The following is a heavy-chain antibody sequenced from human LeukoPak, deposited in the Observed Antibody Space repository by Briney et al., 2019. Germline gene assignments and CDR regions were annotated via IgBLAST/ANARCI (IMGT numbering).Heavy chain of an antibody. CDR1: GFTFSSYA. CDR3: ARGSPGYSSGWRSFDY. Sequence: GGSLRLSCAASGFTFSSYAIHWVRQAPGKGLEWVTVISYDGSNKYYADSVKGRFTISRDNSKNTLYLQMNSLRAEDTAVYYCARGSPGYSSGWRSFDYWGQGTLVTVSS. V-gene: IGHV3-30*07. J-gene: IGHJ4*02. D-gene: IGHD6-19*01. CDR2: ISYDGSNK.